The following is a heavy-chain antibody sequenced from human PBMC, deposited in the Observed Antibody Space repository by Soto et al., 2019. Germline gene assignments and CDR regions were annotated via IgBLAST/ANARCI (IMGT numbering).Heavy chain of an antibody. V-gene: IGHV1-69*01. CDR2: IIPIFGTA. CDR3: ARGEVGYCSGGSCSDDY. Sequence: QVQLVQSGAEVKKPGSSVKVSCKASGGTFSSYAISWVRQAPGQGLEWMGGIIPIFGTANYAQKFQGRVTITADESTSTAYRELSSLRSEDTAVYYCARGEVGYCSGGSCSDDYWGQGTLVTVSS. D-gene: IGHD2-15*01. CDR1: GGTFSSYA. J-gene: IGHJ4*02.